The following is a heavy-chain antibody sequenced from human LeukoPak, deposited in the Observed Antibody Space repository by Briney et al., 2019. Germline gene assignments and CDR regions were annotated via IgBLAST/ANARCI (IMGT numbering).Heavy chain of an antibody. V-gene: IGHV4-61*02. D-gene: IGHD6-13*01. Sequence: SETLSLTCTVSGGSISSGSYYWSWIRQPAGKGLEWIGRIYTSGSTNYNPSLKSRVTISVDTSENQFSLKLSSVTAADTAVYYCARESVGGQQLVGPYNWFDPWGQGTLVTVSS. CDR3: ARESVGGQQLVGPYNWFDP. J-gene: IGHJ5*02. CDR2: IYTSGST. CDR1: GGSISSGSYY.